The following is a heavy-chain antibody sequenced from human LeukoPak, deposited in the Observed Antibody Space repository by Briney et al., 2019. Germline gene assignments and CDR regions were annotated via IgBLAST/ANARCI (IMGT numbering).Heavy chain of an antibody. CDR3: ARAHPYYYGSGSYYMIDP. V-gene: IGHV4-4*07. Sequence: TSQTLSLTCTVSGGSISSYYWSWIRQPAGKGLEWIGRIYTSGSTNYNPSLKSRVTMSVDTSKNTFSLKLSSVTAADTAVYYCARAHPYYYGSGSYYMIDPWGQGTLVTVSS. CDR1: GGSISSYY. D-gene: IGHD3-10*01. J-gene: IGHJ5*02. CDR2: IYTSGST.